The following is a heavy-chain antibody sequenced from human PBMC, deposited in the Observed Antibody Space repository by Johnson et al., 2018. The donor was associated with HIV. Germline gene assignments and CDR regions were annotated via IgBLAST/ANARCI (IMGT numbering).Heavy chain of an antibody. CDR3: ARDRRYDLYSDQLVLRGQTAFDI. CDR2: IKQDGSEK. CDR1: GFTFSSYW. V-gene: IGHV3-7*01. D-gene: IGHD1-26*01. J-gene: IGHJ3*02. Sequence: VQLVESGGGLVQPGGSLRLSCAASGFTFSSYWMSWVRQAPGKGLEWVANIKQDGSEKYYVDSVKGRFTISRDNAKNSLYLQMNSLRVEDTAVYYCARDRRYDLYSDQLVLRGQTAFDIWGQGTMVTVSA.